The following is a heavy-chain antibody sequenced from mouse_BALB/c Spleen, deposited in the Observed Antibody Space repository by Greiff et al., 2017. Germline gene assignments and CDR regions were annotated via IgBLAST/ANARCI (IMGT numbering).Heavy chain of an antibody. J-gene: IGHJ2*01. CDR1: GYTFTDYA. CDR3: ARGDYYGSRYYFDY. CDR2: ISTYYGNT. Sequence: QVQLKQSGPELVRPGVSVKISCKGSGYTFTDYAMHWVKQSHAKSLEWIGVISTYYGNTNYNQKFKGKATMTVDKSSSTAYMELARLTSEDSAICYCARGDYYGSRYYFDYWGQGTTLTVSS. V-gene: IGHV1-67*01. D-gene: IGHD1-1*01.